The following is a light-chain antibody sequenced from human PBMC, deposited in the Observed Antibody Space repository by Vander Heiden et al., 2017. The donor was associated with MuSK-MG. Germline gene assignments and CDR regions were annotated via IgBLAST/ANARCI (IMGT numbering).Light chain of an antibody. V-gene: IGLV3-21*04. J-gene: IGLJ2*01. CDR1: NIGSKS. CDR3: QVWDSSSDHVV. Sequence: SYVLTQPPSVSVAPGKTARITCGGNNIGSKSVHWYQQKPGQAPGRVIYYDSDRPSGIPERFSGSNSGNTATLTISRVEAGDEADYYCQVWDSSSDHVVFGGGTKLTVL. CDR2: YDS.